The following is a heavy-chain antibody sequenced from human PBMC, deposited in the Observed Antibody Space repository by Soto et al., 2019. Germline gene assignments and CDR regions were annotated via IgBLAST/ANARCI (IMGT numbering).Heavy chain of an antibody. J-gene: IGHJ5*02. CDR2: IYYSGST. CDR1: GGSISSSSYY. D-gene: IGHD3-10*01. Sequence: QLQLQESGPGLVKPSETLSLTCTVSGGSISSSSYYWGWIRQPPGKGLEWIGSIYYSGSTYYNPSLKSRVTISVDTSKNQFSLKLSSVTAADTAVYYCARRITMVLNWFDPWGQGTLVTVSS. CDR3: ARRITMVLNWFDP. V-gene: IGHV4-39*01.